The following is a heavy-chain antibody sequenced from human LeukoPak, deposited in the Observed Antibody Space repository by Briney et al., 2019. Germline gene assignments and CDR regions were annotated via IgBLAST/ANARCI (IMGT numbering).Heavy chain of an antibody. CDR3: SRGPDRTKNGSGSYYTLQH. CDR1: GGSIISSSYY. Sequence: SETLSLTCSVSGGSIISSSYYWGWVRQPPGKGLEWIGSIYYSGSTSYSPSLKSRVTISVDTSKNQFSLKLSSVTAADTAVYYCSRGPDRTKNGSGSYYTLQHWGQGTLVTVSS. V-gene: IGHV4-39*07. J-gene: IGHJ1*01. D-gene: IGHD3-10*01. CDR2: IYYSGST.